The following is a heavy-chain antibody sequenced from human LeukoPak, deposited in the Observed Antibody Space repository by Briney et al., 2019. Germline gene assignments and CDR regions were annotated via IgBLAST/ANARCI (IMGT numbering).Heavy chain of an antibody. Sequence: SETLSLTCTVSGASMSSPDYYWGWLRQPLGKVPEWIASISHTGSTYHSASLKSRVSISVDTSKNQFSLSLRSVTAADTAVYYCARDRPLNYLNWFDPWGQGTLVTVSS. J-gene: IGHJ5*02. D-gene: IGHD5-24*01. CDR2: ISHTGST. CDR1: GASMSSPDYY. V-gene: IGHV4-39*07. CDR3: ARDRPLNYLNWFDP.